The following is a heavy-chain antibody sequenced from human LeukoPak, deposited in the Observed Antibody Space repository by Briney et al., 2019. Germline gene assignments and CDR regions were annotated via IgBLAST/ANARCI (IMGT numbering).Heavy chain of an antibody. J-gene: IGHJ4*02. CDR3: ARVDQRISFYFDF. D-gene: IGHD3-3*02. Sequence: ASVKVSCKASGYTFTGYYMLWVRQAPGQGLEWMGWLNPHNGDSNYAQKFQGRVTMTRDTSISTAFMELSSLRSDDTAVYYCARVDQRISFYFDFWGQGTLITVSS. CDR1: GYTFTGYY. V-gene: IGHV1-2*02. CDR2: LNPHNGDS.